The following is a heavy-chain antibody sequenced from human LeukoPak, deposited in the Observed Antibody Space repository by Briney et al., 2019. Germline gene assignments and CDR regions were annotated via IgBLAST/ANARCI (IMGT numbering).Heavy chain of an antibody. D-gene: IGHD6-19*01. CDR3: ARLFSNYSSGWHDEGGYFDY. Sequence: SETLSLTCTVSGGSISSYYWSWIRQPPGKGLEWIGYIYYSGSTNYNPSLKSRVTISVDTSKNQFSLKLSSVTAADTAVYYCARLFSNYSSGWHDEGGYFDYWGQGTLVTVSS. J-gene: IGHJ4*02. V-gene: IGHV4-59*01. CDR1: GGSISSYY. CDR2: IYYSGST.